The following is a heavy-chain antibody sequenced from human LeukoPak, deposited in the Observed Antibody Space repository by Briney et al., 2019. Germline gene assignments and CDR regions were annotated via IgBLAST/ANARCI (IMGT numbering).Heavy chain of an antibody. CDR1: GGTFSNYA. D-gene: IGHD3-10*01. J-gene: IGHJ4*02. V-gene: IGHV1-18*01. CDR3: ARDRANDPTEDY. CDR2: ISAYNGNT. Sequence: ASVKVSCKASGGTFSNYAISWVRQAPGQGLEWMGWISAYNGNTNYAQKLQGRVTMTTDTSTSTAYMELRSLRSDDTAVYYCARDRANDPTEDYWGQGTLVTVSS.